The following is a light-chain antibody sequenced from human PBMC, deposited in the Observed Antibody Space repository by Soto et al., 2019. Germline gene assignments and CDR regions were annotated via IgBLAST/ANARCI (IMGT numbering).Light chain of an antibody. J-gene: IGLJ1*01. CDR3: HAWDFSTANYV. V-gene: IGLV3-1*01. CDR2: QDT. Sequence: SYELTQPPSVSVSPGQTASISCSGDELGDKYVCWYQQKPGQSPVLVIYQDTKRPSGIPERFSGSNSGNTATLIISGTQAMDEADYYCHAWDFSTANYVFGTGTKLTVL. CDR1: ELGDKY.